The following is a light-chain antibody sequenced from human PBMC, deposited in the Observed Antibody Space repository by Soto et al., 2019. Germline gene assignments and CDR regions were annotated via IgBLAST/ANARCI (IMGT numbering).Light chain of an antibody. CDR3: QQRSNWPIT. V-gene: IGKV3D-20*02. CDR1: QSVRSSY. J-gene: IGKJ5*01. Sequence: EIVVTPSPCTLSLYPRERAALSCMASQSVRSSYLAWYQQKPGQAPRVLIYDASNRATGIPARFSGSGSGTDFTLTISSLEPEDFAIYYCQQRSNWPITVGQGTRLEI. CDR2: DAS.